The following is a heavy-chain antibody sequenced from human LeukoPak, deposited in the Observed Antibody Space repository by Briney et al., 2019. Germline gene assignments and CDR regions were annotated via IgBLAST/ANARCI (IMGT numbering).Heavy chain of an antibody. Sequence: GGSLRLSCAASGFIFSTYDMHWVRQAPGKGLEWVANIKRDGSEKYYVDSVKGRFTISRDNAKNSLDLQMNSLRVEDTAVYYCARLGPASSGWPESFNYWGQGTLVTVSS. J-gene: IGHJ4*02. CDR3: ARLGPASSGWPESFNY. CDR1: GFIFSTYD. CDR2: IKRDGSEK. D-gene: IGHD6-19*01. V-gene: IGHV3-7*03.